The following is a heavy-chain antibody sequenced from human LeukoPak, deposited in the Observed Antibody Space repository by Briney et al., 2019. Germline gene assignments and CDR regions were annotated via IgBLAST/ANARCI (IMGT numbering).Heavy chain of an antibody. CDR1: GASISNYY. J-gene: IGHJ6*02. CDR3: ARTRIVGATYYYYGMDV. V-gene: IGHV4-59*01. D-gene: IGHD1-26*01. CDR2: IYYSGST. Sequence: SSETLSLTCTVSGASISNYYWNWIRQPPGKGLEWIGYIYYSGSTNYNPSLKSRVTISVDTSKNQFSPKLSSVTAADTAVYYCARTRIVGATYYYYGMDVWGQGTTVTVSS.